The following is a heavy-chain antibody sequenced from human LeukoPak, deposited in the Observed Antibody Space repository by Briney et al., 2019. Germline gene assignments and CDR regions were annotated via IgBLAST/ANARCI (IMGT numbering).Heavy chain of an antibody. J-gene: IGHJ6*03. CDR2: IIPIFGTA. CDR3: ARGLAAGGYYYYDYMDV. V-gene: IGHV1-69*13. D-gene: IGHD6-13*01. Sequence: AASVKVSCKASGGTFCSYAISWVRQAPGQGLEWMGGIIPIFGTANYAQKFQGRVTITADESTSTAYMELSSLRSEDTAVYYCARGLAAGGYYYYDYMDVWGKGTTVTISS. CDR1: GGTFCSYA.